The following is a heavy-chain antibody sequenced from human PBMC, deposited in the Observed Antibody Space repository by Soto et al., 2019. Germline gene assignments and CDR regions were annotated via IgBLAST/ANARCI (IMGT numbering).Heavy chain of an antibody. V-gene: IGHV4-31*03. CDR2: IYYSGST. D-gene: IGHD2-15*01. CDR3: ARDRRSGTT. J-gene: IGHJ4*02. Sequence: SETLSLTCTVSGGSISSGAYYWSWIRQHPGKGLEWIGYIYYSGSTYYNPSLKSRVTISVDTSKNHLSLKLRSVTAADTAVYYCARDRRSGTTWGQGTLVTVSS. CDR1: GGSISSGAYY.